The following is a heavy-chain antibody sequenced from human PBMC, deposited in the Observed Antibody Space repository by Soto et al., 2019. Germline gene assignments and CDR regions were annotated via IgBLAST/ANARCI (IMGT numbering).Heavy chain of an antibody. V-gene: IGHV4-30-4*01. CDR1: GGSISSGDYY. D-gene: IGHD4-17*01. Sequence: QVQLQESGPGLVKPSQTLSLTCTVSGGSISSGDYYWSWIRQPPGKGLEWIGYIYYSGSTYYNPSLKSRVTISVDTSKNQFSLKLSSVTAADTAVYYCARGPGLLDYGDSTVDYWGQGTLVTVSS. CDR3: ARGPGLLDYGDSTVDY. CDR2: IYYSGST. J-gene: IGHJ4*02.